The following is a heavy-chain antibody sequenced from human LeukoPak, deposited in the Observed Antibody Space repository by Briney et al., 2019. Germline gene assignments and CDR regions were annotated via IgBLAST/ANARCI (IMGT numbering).Heavy chain of an antibody. CDR2: ISYDGSNK. V-gene: IGHV3-30-3*01. Sequence: PGGSLRLSCAASGFTFSSYAMHWVRQAPGKGLEWVAVISYDGSNKYYADSVKGRFTISRDNSKNTLYLQMNSLRAEDTAVYYCASNNDYWGQGTLVTVSS. CDR3: ASNNDY. J-gene: IGHJ4*02. D-gene: IGHD2/OR15-2a*01. CDR1: GFTFSSYA.